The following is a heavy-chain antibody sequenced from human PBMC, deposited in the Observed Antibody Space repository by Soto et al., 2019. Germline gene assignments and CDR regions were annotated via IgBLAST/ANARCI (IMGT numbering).Heavy chain of an antibody. D-gene: IGHD4-4*01. J-gene: IGHJ4*02. CDR2: ISGSGNYT. CDR1: GFTFISYS. CDR3: AREGINNYNEYYFDS. V-gene: IGHV3-21*01. Sequence: PWGSLRLSCAASGFTFISYSMNFFRQSPFKGLEWVSSISGSGNYTHYADFLRGRFTISRDNAKTSLYLQMNSLRAEDTAVYYCAREGINNYNEYYFDSWGQGTVVTVSS.